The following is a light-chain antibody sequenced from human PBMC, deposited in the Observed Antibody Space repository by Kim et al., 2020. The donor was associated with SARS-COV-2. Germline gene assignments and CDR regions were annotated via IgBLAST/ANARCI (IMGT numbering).Light chain of an antibody. CDR2: DVT. V-gene: IGLV2-11*03. CDR1: SSDVGGYNS. Sequence: QSFTISCTVTSSDVGGYNSVSWYQQHPGKAPELIIYDVTKRPSGVPDRFSGSKSGNTASLTISGLQAEDEADYYCCSYAGTYTPWVFGGGTELTVL. J-gene: IGLJ3*02. CDR3: CSYAGTYTPWV.